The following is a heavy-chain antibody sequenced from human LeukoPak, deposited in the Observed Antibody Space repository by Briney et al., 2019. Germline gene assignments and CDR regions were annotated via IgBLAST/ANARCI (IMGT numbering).Heavy chain of an antibody. J-gene: IGHJ4*02. CDR3: IKDRGSSGWDFDS. D-gene: IGHD6-19*01. V-gene: IGHV3-64D*06. CDR1: GFVFRDYA. Sequence: GGSLRLSCSASGFVFRDYAMHWARQAPGKGLEYLSGISGNGVATYYVESVQGRFTVSRDNSKTTLYLQINSLRREDTAFYYCIKDRGSSGWDFDSWGQGTLLTVSS. CDR2: ISGNGVAT.